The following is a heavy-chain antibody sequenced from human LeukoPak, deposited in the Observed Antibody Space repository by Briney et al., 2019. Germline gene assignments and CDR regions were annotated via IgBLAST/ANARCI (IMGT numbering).Heavy chain of an antibody. J-gene: IGHJ5*02. CDR3: ARASSASPYYYDSSGYYYDNWFDP. CDR1: GGSISSGSYY. Sequence: SETLSLTCTVSGGSISSGSYYWSWIRQPAGKGLEWIGRIYTSGGTNYNPSLKSRVTISVDTSKNQFSLKLSSVTAADTAVYYCARASSASPYYYDSSGYYYDNWFDPWGQGTLVTVSS. CDR2: IYTSGGT. D-gene: IGHD3-22*01. V-gene: IGHV4-61*02.